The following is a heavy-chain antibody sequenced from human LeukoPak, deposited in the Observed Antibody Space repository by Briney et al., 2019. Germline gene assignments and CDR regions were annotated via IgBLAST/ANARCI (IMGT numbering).Heavy chain of an antibody. Sequence: SQTLSLTCDISGDSVSSNSAAWNWIRLSPSRGLEWLGRTFYRSKWYNEYEVSLKSRLTIHADTSKNHFSLQLNSVTPEDTAVYYCARSGGTAIGNYERATFDYWGQGTLVTVSS. V-gene: IGHV6-1*01. CDR3: ARSGGTAIGNYERATFDY. D-gene: IGHD1-7*01. CDR2: TFYRSKWYN. CDR1: GDSVSSNSAA. J-gene: IGHJ4*02.